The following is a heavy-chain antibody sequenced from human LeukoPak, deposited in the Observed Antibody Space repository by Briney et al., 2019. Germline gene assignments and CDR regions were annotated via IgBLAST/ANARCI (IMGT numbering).Heavy chain of an antibody. D-gene: IGHD3-22*01. CDR3: ARGRWSSGYRYYFDY. CDR2: IRYDGSDK. V-gene: IGHV3-30*02. J-gene: IGHJ4*02. Sequence: GGSLRLSCAASGFTFSNYGMNWVRQTPGKGLEWVAFIRYDGSDKYYADSVKGRFTISRDSSKNTLYLQMNSLRGEDTAVYYCARGRWSSGYRYYFDYWGQGTLVTVSS. CDR1: GFTFSNYG.